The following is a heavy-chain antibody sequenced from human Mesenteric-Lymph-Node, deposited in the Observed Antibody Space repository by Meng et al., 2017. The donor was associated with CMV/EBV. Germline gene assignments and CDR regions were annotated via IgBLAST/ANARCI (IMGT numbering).Heavy chain of an antibody. CDR2: IRSRTYAKTK. CDR1: GFTFLAYS. J-gene: IGHJ4*02. Sequence: GGSLRLSCVASGFTFLAYSLSWVRQAPGKGLEWVGLIRSRTYAKTKEYAASVKGRFTISTDDSRGIAYLQMNSLKTEDTAVYYCVTSPSDILTGSLYYWGQGTLVTVSS. D-gene: IGHD3-9*01. CDR3: VTSPSDILTGSLYY. V-gene: IGHV3-49*04.